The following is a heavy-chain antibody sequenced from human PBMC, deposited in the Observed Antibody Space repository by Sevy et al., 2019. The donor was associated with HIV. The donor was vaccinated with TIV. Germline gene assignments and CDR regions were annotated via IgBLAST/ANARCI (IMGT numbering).Heavy chain of an antibody. D-gene: IGHD3-22*01. CDR3: AIDHRRDGMIVVPFEK. CDR2: IRSETGGGTT. J-gene: IGHJ4*02. V-gene: IGHV3-15*01. CDR1: GLSFSNAW. Sequence: GSLKLSCAASGLSFSNAWMAWVRQAPGKGLEWVGRIRSETGGGTTDFAAFAKGKFTISRDDPKNTLYLQMNSLKTEDTAVYYCAIDHRRDGMIVVPFEKWGLGTLVTVSS.